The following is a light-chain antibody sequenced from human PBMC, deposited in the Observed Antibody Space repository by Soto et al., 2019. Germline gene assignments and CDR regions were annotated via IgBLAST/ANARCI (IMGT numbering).Light chain of an antibody. V-gene: IGLV2-11*01. CDR3: CSYAGRDTLYV. CDR2: DVS. Sequence: QSVLTQPRSVSGSPGQSGTISCTGTSTDVGGYNYVSWYQQHPGKVPKLMLYDVSKRPSGVPDRFSGSKSGNTASLTISGLQAEDEANYYCCSYAGRDTLYVFGSGAKVTVL. J-gene: IGLJ1*01. CDR1: STDVGGYNY.